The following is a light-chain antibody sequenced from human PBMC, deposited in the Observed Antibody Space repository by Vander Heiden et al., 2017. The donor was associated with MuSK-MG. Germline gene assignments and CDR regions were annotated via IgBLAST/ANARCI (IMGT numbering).Light chain of an antibody. CDR2: DAP. CDR1: KSVSSY. V-gene: IGKV3D-11*02. Sequence: EIVLTQPPPTLSLSPGEGATLPCRASKSVSSYLPWYKKTPGQAPMLLTSDAPSMAIGNKASFNGHGDGTYVSLTINSREPADFGVYYRLLLTNGHAAVTFGQGTRLEIK. CDR3: LLLTNGHAAVT. J-gene: IGKJ5*01.